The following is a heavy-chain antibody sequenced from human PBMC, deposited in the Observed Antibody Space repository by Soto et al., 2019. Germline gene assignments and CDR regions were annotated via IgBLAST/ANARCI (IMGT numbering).Heavy chain of an antibody. CDR3: ARWLDYGDYESWEDYYYYYGMDV. J-gene: IGHJ6*02. Sequence: ASVKVSCKASGYTFTSYGISWVRQAPGQGLEWMGWISAYNGNTNYAQKLQGRVTMTTDTSTSTAYMELRSLRSDDTAVYYCARWLDYGDYESWEDYYYYYGMDVWGQGTTVTVPS. D-gene: IGHD4-17*01. CDR1: GYTFTSYG. CDR2: ISAYNGNT. V-gene: IGHV1-18*01.